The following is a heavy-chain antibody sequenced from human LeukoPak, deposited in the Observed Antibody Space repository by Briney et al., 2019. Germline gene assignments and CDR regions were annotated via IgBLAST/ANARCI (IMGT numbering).Heavy chain of an antibody. V-gene: IGHV3-43D*03. CDR1: GFTFDDYA. CDR2: ISWDGGST. D-gene: IGHD6-19*01. J-gene: IGHJ6*03. Sequence: PGGSLRLSCAASGFTFDDYAMHWVRQAPGKGLEWVSLISWDGGSTYYADSVKGRFTISRDNSKNSLYLQMNSLRAEDTALYYCAKDTEEIAVADWGDYYYYYMDVWGKGTTVTVSS. CDR3: AKDTEEIAVADWGDYYYYYMDV.